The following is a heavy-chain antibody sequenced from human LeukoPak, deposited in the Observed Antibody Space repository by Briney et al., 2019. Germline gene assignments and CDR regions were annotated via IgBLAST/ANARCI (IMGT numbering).Heavy chain of an antibody. Sequence: AALKDCLQASGYTFTGYYMHWVRQAPGQGLEWMGWINPNSDGTNYAQKFQGRVTLTRDTSISTAYMELSRLRSDDTAVYYCARGITSFGVVMRGWFGPWG. CDR1: GYTFTGYY. V-gene: IGHV1-2*02. J-gene: IGHJ5*02. CDR2: INPNSDGT. D-gene: IGHD3-3*01. CDR3: ARGITSFGVVMRGWFGP.